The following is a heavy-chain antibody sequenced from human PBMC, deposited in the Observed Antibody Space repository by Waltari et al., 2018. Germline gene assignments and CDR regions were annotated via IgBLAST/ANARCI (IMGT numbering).Heavy chain of an antibody. J-gene: IGHJ5*02. CDR1: GWSFSGYS. CDR3: ARGEAARLGWFDP. V-gene: IGHV4-34*01. D-gene: IGHD6-6*01. CDR2: INHSGST. Sequence: QVQLQQVGAGLLTPSEALSLTCAVYGWSFSGYSWRWIPKPPGKGLEWIGEINHSGSTNYNPSLKSRVTISVDTSKNQFSLKLSSVTAADTAVYYCARGEAARLGWFDPWGQGTLVTVSS.